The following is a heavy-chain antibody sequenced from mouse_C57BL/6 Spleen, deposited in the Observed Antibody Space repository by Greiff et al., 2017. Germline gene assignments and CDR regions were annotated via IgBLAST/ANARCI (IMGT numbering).Heavy chain of an antibody. J-gene: IGHJ2*01. D-gene: IGHD2-1*01. V-gene: IGHV1-81*01. CDR3: ARSYGNYSFDY. CDR2: IYPRSGNT. Sequence: VKLQESGAELARPGASVKLSCKASGYTFTSYGISWVKQRTGQGLEWIGEIYPRSGNTYYNEKFKGKATLTADKSSSTAYMELRSLTSEDSAVYFCARSYGNYSFDYWGQGTTLTVSS. CDR1: GYTFTSYG.